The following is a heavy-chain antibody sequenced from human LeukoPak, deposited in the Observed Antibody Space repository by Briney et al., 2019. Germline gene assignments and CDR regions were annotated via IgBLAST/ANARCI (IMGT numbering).Heavy chain of an antibody. CDR1: GDSITTYY. CDR3: ARGVTAAASS. J-gene: IGHJ5*02. Sequence: SETLSLTCTVSGDSITTYYWSWIRQPPGKGLEWIGYINYIGSTNYNPSLKNRVSISADISKTQFTLRPRSVTAADTAVYFCARGVTAAASSWGQGTLVTVSS. D-gene: IGHD6-13*01. CDR2: INYIGST. V-gene: IGHV4-59*01.